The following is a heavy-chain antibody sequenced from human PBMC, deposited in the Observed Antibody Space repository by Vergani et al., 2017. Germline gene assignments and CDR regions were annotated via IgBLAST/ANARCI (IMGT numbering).Heavy chain of an antibody. J-gene: IGHJ6*03. CDR2: IYYSGST. V-gene: IGHV4-59*01. CDR1: GGSISSYY. CDR3: SGGLNDILTGKYPQPLYYYYYMDF. D-gene: IGHD3-9*01. Sequence: QVQLQESGPGLVKPSETLSLTRTVSGGSISSYYWSWIRQPPGTGLEWIGYIYYSGSTNYNPSLKSRVTISVDTSKNHFSLKLSSVTAADMAVYYCSGGLNDILTGKYPQPLYYYYYMDFWGKGTTVTVSS.